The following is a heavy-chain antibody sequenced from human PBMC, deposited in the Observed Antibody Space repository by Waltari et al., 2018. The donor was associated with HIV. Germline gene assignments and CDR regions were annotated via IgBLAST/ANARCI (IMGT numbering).Heavy chain of an antibody. J-gene: IGHJ4*02. CDR1: GFTFSSHA. Sequence: QVQLVGSGGGVVQPGRSLVLSCAASGFTFSSHAIPLVRQAPGKGLEWVAVISYDGSNKYYADSVKGRFTISRDNSKNTLYLQMNSLRAEDTAVYYCARALIVGASFDYWGQGTLVTVSS. CDR2: ISYDGSNK. V-gene: IGHV3-30*01. CDR3: ARALIVGASFDY. D-gene: IGHD1-26*01.